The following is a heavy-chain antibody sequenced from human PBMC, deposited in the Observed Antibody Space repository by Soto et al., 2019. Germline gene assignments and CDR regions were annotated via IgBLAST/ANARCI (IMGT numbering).Heavy chain of an antibody. CDR3: ATRLGYCSGGSCFDY. Sequence: GGSLRLSCAASGFTFSSYGMHWVRQAPGKGLEWVAVISYDGSNKYYADSVKGRFTISRDNSKNTLYLQMNSLRAEDTAVYYCATRLGYCSGGSCFDYWGQGTLVTVSS. CDR2: ISYDGSNK. D-gene: IGHD2-15*01. CDR1: GFTFSSYG. J-gene: IGHJ4*02. V-gene: IGHV3-30*03.